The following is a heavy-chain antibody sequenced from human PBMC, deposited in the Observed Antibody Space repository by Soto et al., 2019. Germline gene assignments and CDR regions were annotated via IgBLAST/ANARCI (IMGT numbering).Heavy chain of an antibody. Sequence: ASVKVSCKASGYTFTSYAMHWVRQAPGQRLEWMGWINAGNGNTKYSQKFQGRVTITRDTSASTAYMELSSLRSEDTAVYYCARERTMVRWDGMDVWGQGTTVTVS. D-gene: IGHD3-10*01. CDR2: INAGNGNT. J-gene: IGHJ6*02. CDR1: GYTFTSYA. CDR3: ARERTMVRWDGMDV. V-gene: IGHV1-3*01.